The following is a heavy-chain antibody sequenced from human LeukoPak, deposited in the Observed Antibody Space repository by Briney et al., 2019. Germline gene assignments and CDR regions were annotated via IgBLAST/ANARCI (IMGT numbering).Heavy chain of an antibody. CDR1: GFTFSSYS. CDR3: ADDRSCAKRIYKAWFDY. CDR2: ISGIGGST. J-gene: IGHJ5*01. Sequence: GGSLRLSCAASGFTFSSYSVSWVRQAPAKGLEWVSSISGIGGSTYSADSVKGRFTISRDNSKNTLYLQMNSLRAENTALYYDADDRSCAKRIYKAWFDYWGQGILVTVSS. D-gene: IGHD4/OR15-4a*01. V-gene: IGHV3-23*01.